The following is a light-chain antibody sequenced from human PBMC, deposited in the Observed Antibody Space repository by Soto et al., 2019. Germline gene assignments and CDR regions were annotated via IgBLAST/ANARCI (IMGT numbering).Light chain of an antibody. J-gene: IGKJ2*01. V-gene: IGKV1-17*01. CDR1: QGISNL. Sequence: DIQMTQSPSSLSASVGDRVTITCRASQGISNLLGWFQHKPGKAPKRLFYAASSLPGGAPSTFSGTGSGTAFTLTITGLQPEEFADYYCLQHNTYPYTFGQGTKLEIK. CDR2: AAS. CDR3: LQHNTYPYT.